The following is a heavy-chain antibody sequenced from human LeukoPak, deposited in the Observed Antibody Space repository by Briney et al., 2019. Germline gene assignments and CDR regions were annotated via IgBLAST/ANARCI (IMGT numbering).Heavy chain of an antibody. CDR1: GFIFNEYA. CDR2: ISNNGGTT. CDR3: AKDRGYSGYGLH. D-gene: IGHD5-12*01. V-gene: IGHV3-23*01. J-gene: IGHJ4*02. Sequence: PGGSLRLSCAASGFIFNEYAMTWVRQAPGKGLEWVSAISNNGGTTDYADSVKGRFTISRDNSKSTLYLQMNSLRAEDTAVYYCAKDRGYSGYGLHWGQGTLVTVSS.